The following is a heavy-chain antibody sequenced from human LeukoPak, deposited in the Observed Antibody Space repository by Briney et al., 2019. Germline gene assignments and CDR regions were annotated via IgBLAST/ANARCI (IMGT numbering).Heavy chain of an antibody. V-gene: IGHV3-23*01. D-gene: IGHD3-22*01. CDR2: ISGSGGST. Sequence: GGSLRLSCAASGFTFSSYAMSWVRQAPGKGLEWVSAISGSGGSTYYADSVKGRFTISGDNSKNTLYLQMNRLRAEDTAVYYCAKSGGLYDSSGYPLIFDYWGQGTLVTVSS. CDR3: AKSGGLYDSSGYPLIFDY. CDR1: GFTFSSYA. J-gene: IGHJ4*02.